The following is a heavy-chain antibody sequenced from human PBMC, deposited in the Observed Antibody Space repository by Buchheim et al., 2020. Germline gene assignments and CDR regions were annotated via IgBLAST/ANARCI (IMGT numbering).Heavy chain of an antibody. D-gene: IGHD4/OR15-4a*01. V-gene: IGHV3-7*01. CDR2: LKEDGSEK. Sequence: EVQLVESGGGLVQRGGSLRLSCAASGFRFNTWLSWVRQAPGQGLEWVATLKEDGSEKYYVDSVKDRFTISRADAKTSMFLQMNSLRVEDTAVYYCASGPGVLRMDVWGQGT. CDR1: GFRFNTW. CDR3: ASGPGVLRMDV. J-gene: IGHJ6*02.